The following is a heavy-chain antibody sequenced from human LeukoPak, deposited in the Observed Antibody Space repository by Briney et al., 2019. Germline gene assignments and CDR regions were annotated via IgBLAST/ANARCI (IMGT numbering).Heavy chain of an antibody. V-gene: IGHV3-21*04. CDR2: ISSSSSYI. CDR3: AKADTAMATDRAYFDY. CDR1: GFTFSSYS. J-gene: IGHJ4*02. Sequence: GGSLRLSCAASGFTFSSYSMNWVRQAPGKGLEWVSSISSSSSYIYYADSVKGRFTISRDNAKNSLYLQMNSLRAEDTALYYCAKADTAMATDRAYFDYWGQGTLVTVSS. D-gene: IGHD5-18*01.